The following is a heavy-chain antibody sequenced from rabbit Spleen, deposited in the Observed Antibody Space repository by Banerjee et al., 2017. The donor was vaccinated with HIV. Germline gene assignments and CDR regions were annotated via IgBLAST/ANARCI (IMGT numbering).Heavy chain of an antibody. J-gene: IGHJ4*01. CDR3: ARDYAGYGYGNL. Sequence: QEQLEESGGDLVKPGASLTLTCTASGFSFSSYYYMCWVRQAPGKGLEWIACIYAGSSGSTYYASWAKGRFTISKTSSTTVTLQMTSLTAADTATYFCARDYAGYGYGNLWGPGTLVTVS. CDR2: IYAGSSGST. V-gene: IGHV1S45*01. CDR1: GFSFSSYYY. D-gene: IGHD6-1*01.